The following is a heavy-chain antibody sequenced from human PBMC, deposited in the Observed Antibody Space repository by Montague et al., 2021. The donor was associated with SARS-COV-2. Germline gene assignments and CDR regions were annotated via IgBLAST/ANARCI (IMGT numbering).Heavy chain of an antibody. CDR1: GFIFSTYT. CDR3: ARGYGGTYFGAFDI. D-gene: IGHD1-26*01. V-gene: IGHV3-30-3*01. CDR2: TSYDGSNK. J-gene: IGHJ3*02. Sequence: SLRLSCAASGFIFSTYTMHWVRQAPGKGLEWVAVTSYDGSNKYYADSVKGRFTIPRDNSKNTLYLQMNSLRPEDTAVYYCARGYGGTYFGAFDIWGRGTMVTVSS.